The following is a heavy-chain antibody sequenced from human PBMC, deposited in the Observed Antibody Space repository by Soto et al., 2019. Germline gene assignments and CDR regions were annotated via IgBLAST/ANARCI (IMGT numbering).Heavy chain of an antibody. Sequence: QLQLQESGSGLVKPSQTLSLTCAVSGGSISSGCYSWSWIRQPPGKGLEWIGYIHHSGSTYYNPSLKRRATIPVDRSKNQFSRQLRSVTAADTALYYCASGVTTVTTIDYRGQGTLVTVSS. CDR3: ASGVTTVTTIDY. CDR2: IHHSGST. J-gene: IGHJ4*02. CDR1: GGSISSGCYS. V-gene: IGHV4-30-2*01. D-gene: IGHD4-17*01.